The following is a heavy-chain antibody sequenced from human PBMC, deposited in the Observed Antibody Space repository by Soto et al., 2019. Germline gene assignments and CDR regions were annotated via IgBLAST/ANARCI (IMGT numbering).Heavy chain of an antibody. CDR2: IYYSGST. J-gene: IGHJ4*02. CDR1: GGPVSSGSNY. D-gene: IGHD1-26*01. Sequence: SETLALTCTVSGGPVSSGSNYGSWIREPPGKGLEWIGYIYYSGSTNYNPSLKSRVTISVDTSKNQFSLKLSSVTAADKAVYYCERGRPMLGAKTFFDYWGQGTRVTVYS. CDR3: ERGRPMLGAKTFFDY. V-gene: IGHV4-61*01.